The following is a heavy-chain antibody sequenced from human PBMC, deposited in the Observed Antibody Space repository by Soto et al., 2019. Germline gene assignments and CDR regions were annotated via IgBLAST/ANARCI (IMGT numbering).Heavy chain of an antibody. CDR2: ISGRGGST. J-gene: IGHJ4*02. Sequence: GGSLRLSCAASGFTFSSYAMSWVRQAPGKGLEWVSPISGRGGSTYYADSVKGRFSISRDNSKNTLYLQMKSLRAEDTAVYYCANLYDFWSGYYSDWGQGTLVTVSS. CDR3: ANLYDFWSGYYSD. CDR1: GFTFSSYA. V-gene: IGHV3-23*01. D-gene: IGHD3-3*01.